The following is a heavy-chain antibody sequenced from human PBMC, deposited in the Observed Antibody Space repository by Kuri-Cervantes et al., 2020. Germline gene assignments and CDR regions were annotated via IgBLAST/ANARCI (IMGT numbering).Heavy chain of an antibody. V-gene: IGHV4-4*07. CDR1: GDSISPYY. J-gene: IGHJ3*02. CDR3: ARGDSGSYAKNHAFDI. CDR2: IHTSGST. Sequence: SETLSLTCTVSGDSISPYYWGWIRQPAGKGLEWIGRIHTSGSTNYNPSLKSRVTISVDTSKNLISLKLNSVTAADTAVYYCARGDSGSYAKNHAFDIWGQGTMVTVSS. D-gene: IGHD1-26*01.